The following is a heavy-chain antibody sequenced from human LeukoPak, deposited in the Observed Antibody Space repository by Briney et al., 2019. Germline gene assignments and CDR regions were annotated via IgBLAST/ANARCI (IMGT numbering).Heavy chain of an antibody. CDR3: AREEYTYGDAFDI. CDR1: AGTFSMYA. Sequence: GPSVKVSCKASAGTFSMYAISWVRQAHGQGLEWMGRFIPILSMANYAQKFQGRVTITGDKSTSTAYMELSSLRSEDTAVYYGAREEYTYGDAFDIWGQGTMVTVAS. D-gene: IGHD1-1*01. J-gene: IGHJ3*02. CDR2: FIPILSMA. V-gene: IGHV1-69*04.